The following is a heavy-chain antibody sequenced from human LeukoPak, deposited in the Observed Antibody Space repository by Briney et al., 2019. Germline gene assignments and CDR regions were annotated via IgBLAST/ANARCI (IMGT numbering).Heavy chain of an antibody. CDR1: GDSISGYY. CDR3: AREGYDSSGYYLDY. J-gene: IGHJ4*02. Sequence: SETLYLSCSVCGDSISGYYWSWIRQPPGKTLDWIAYIHHSGSTEYNPSLRSRVTMSVDTSKNQVPLKLSSVTAADTAMYYCAREGYDSSGYYLDYWGQGTLVTVSS. D-gene: IGHD3-22*01. CDR2: IHHSGST. V-gene: IGHV4-59*01.